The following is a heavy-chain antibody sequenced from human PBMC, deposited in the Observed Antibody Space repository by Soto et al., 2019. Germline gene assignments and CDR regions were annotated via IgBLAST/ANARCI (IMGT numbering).Heavy chain of an antibody. CDR2: ISAYNGNT. Sequence: ASVKVSCKASGYTFTSYGIRWVRQAPGQGLDWMGWISAYNGNTKYAQDLQGRVTMTTDTSTSTAYMELRSLRSDDTAMYYCARFSGGSYNTYYFYYGMDVWGQGTTVTVSS. CDR3: ARFSGGSYNTYYFYYGMDV. CDR1: GYTFTSYG. V-gene: IGHV1-18*04. D-gene: IGHD2-15*01. J-gene: IGHJ6*02.